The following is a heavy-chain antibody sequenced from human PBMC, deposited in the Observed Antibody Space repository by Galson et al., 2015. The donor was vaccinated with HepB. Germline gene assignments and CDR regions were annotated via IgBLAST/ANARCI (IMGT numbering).Heavy chain of an antibody. CDR3: TTLYDSSGYYYYYGMDV. CDR2: IKSKTDGGTT. J-gene: IGHJ6*02. V-gene: IGHV3-15*01. D-gene: IGHD3-22*01. CDR1: GFTFSNAW. Sequence: SLRLSCAASGFTFSNAWMSWVRQAPGKGLEWVGRIKSKTDGGTTDYAAPVKGRFTISRDDSKNTLYLHMNRLKTVDTAVYYCTTLYDSSGYYYYYGMDVWGQGTTVTVSS.